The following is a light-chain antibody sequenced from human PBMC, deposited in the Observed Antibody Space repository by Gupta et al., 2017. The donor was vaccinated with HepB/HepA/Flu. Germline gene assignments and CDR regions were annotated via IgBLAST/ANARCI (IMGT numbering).Light chain of an antibody. CDR2: AAS. Sequence: DIQMTQSPSSLSASVGDRVTITCRASQSISSYLNWYQQKPGKAPKLLIYAASSWQSGVPSRFSGSGSGTDFTLTISRLQPEDFATYYWQQSYSTWTFGQGSKVEIK. CDR1: QSISSY. J-gene: IGKJ1*01. CDR3: QQSYSTWT. V-gene: IGKV1-39*01.